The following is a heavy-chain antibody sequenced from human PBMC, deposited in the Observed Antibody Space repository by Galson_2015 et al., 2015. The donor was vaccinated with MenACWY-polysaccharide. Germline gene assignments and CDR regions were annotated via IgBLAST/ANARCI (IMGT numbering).Heavy chain of an antibody. CDR2: MNPNSGNT. D-gene: IGHD2-21*01. V-gene: IGHV1-8*01. J-gene: IGHJ4*02. CDR1: FSNFLSSD. CDR3: ARIIARKYTFADS. Sequence: SVKVSFHSFFSNFLSSDLHFVRQVTGQGLEWMGWMNPNSGNTGYAQKFQGRVTMTSNSAMTTAYMELSSLRSEDTAVYYCARIIARKYTFADSWGQGTLVTGSS.